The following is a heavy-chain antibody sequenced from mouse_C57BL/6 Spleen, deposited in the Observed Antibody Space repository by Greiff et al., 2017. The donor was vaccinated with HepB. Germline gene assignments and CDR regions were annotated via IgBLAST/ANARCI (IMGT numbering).Heavy chain of an antibody. CDR1: GYTFTSYW. D-gene: IGHD1-1*01. V-gene: IGHV1-55*01. CDR3: ARSHYYGSSYDWFAY. Sequence: VQLQQPGAELVKPGASVKMSCKASGYTFTSYWITWVKQRPGQGLEWIGDIYPGSGSTNYNEKFKSKATLTVDTSSSTAYMQLSSLTSEDSAVYYCARSHYYGSSYDWFAYWGQGTLVTVSA. J-gene: IGHJ3*01. CDR2: IYPGSGST.